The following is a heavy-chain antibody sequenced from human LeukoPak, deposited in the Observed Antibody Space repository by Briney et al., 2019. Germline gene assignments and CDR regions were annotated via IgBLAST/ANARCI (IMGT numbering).Heavy chain of an antibody. CDR3: AKQFLGAN. V-gene: IGHV3-23*01. CDR2: INAVDENT. Sequence: GGSLRLSCAGSGFIFSSLAMTWVRQAPGKGLEWVSTINAVDENTYYADSVKGRFTVSRDNSRNTLYLQMNSLRAEDTDVYYCAKQFLGANWGQGTLVIVSS. J-gene: IGHJ4*02. CDR1: GFIFSSLA. D-gene: IGHD4/OR15-4a*01.